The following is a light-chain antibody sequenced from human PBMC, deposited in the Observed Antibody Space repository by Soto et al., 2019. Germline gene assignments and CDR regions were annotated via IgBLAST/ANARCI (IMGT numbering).Light chain of an antibody. J-gene: IGKJ4*01. Sequence: DIQMTQSPSSLSASVGGRVTITCRASQTISNSLNWYQQKPGKVPKFLIYAASSLQSGVPSRFSGSGSGTDFTLTISSLQPEDIATYYCQQSYTTPVTFGGGTKVEIK. V-gene: IGKV1-39*01. CDR2: AAS. CDR3: QQSYTTPVT. CDR1: QTISNS.